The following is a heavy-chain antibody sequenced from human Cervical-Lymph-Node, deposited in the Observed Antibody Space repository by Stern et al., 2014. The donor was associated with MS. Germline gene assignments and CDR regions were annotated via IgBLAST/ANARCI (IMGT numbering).Heavy chain of an antibody. D-gene: IGHD6-13*01. Sequence: VQLVESGAEVTKPGSSVKVSCEASGGTFSKFPSSWVRQAPGQGLEWMGGIFPVFGTPTYAQEFRGRVTITADVSTSKVYMELSSLRSDDTAVYYCALSSETSDRWYSLGYDLWGQGTLVTVSS. CDR2: IFPVFGTP. CDR3: ALSSETSDRWYSLGYDL. J-gene: IGHJ5*02. CDR1: GGTFSKFP. V-gene: IGHV1-69*01.